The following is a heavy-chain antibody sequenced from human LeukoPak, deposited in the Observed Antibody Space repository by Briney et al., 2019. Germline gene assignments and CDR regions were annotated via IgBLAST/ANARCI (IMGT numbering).Heavy chain of an antibody. CDR3: AKDLPRYCSSTSCPPPFY. CDR2: IRSKTHSGAT. CDR1: GFTFGDYA. V-gene: IGHV3-49*03. D-gene: IGHD2-2*01. Sequence: GGSLRLSCTASGFTFGDYAMSWFRQAPGKGLEWLGFIRSKTHSGATEYAASVRGRFTISRDDSKSIAYLQMNSLRAEDMAVYYCAKDLPRYCSSTSCPPPFYGGRGPRVPVPS. J-gene: IGHJ2*01.